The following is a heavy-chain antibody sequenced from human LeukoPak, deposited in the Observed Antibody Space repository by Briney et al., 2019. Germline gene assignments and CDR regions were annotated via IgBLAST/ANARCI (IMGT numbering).Heavy chain of an antibody. CDR2: MNPNSGNT. D-gene: IGHD3-10*01. CDR1: GYTFTSYD. J-gene: IGHJ4*02. CDR3: ARGLRNYGSGALGD. Sequence: ASVKVSCKASGYTFTSYDINWVRQATGQGLEWMGWMNPNSGNTGCAQKFQGRVTMTRNTSISTAYMELSSLRSEDTAVYYCARGLRNYGSGALGDWGQGTLVTVSS. V-gene: IGHV1-8*02.